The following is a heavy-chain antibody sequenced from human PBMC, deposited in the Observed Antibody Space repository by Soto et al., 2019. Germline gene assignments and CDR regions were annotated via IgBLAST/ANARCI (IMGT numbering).Heavy chain of an antibody. V-gene: IGHV3-21*01. CDR1: GFTFSSYS. J-gene: IGHJ5*02. CDR3: ARDRSPFDP. D-gene: IGHD3-16*02. Sequence: EVQLVESGGGLVKPGGSLRLSCAASGFTFSSYSMNWVRQAPGKGLEWVSSISSSSSYKYYADSVKGRFTISRDNAKNSLYLQMNSLRAEDTAVYYCARDRSPFDPWGQGTLVTVSS. CDR2: ISSSSSYK.